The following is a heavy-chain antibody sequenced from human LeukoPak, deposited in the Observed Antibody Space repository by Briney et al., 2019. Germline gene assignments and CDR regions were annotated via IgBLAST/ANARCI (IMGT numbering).Heavy chain of an antibody. V-gene: IGHV3-7*03. CDR1: GFTFSSYW. J-gene: IGHJ4*02. CDR3: AKDHTSGGSGSHTTTYDY. Sequence: GGSLRLSCAASGFTFSSYWMSWVRQAPGKGLEWVANIKQDGSEKYYVDSVKGRFTISRDNAKNSLYLQMNSLRAEDTALYYCAKDHTSGGSGSHTTTYDYWGQGTLVTVSS. CDR2: IKQDGSEK. D-gene: IGHD3-10*01.